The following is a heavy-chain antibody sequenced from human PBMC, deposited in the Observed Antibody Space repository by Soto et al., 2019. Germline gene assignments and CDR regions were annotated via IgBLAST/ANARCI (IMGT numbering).Heavy chain of an antibody. CDR2: ISGNGGST. V-gene: IGHV3-23*01. J-gene: IGHJ4*02. Sequence: GGSLRLSCAASGFTFSSYAMSWVRQAPGKGLEWVSAISGNGGSTYYADSVKGRFTISRDNSKNTLYLQMNSLRAEDTAVYYCAKDPIPFRNYDPTRDYWGQGTLVTVSS. CDR3: AKDPIPFRNYDPTRDY. CDR1: GFTFSSYA. D-gene: IGHD1-7*01.